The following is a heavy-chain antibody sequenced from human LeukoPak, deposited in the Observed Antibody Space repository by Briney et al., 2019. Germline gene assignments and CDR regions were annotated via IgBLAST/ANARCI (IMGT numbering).Heavy chain of an antibody. D-gene: IGHD3-9*01. J-gene: IGHJ3*02. V-gene: IGHV4-30-4*01. Sequence: SQTLSLTCTVSGGSISSVDYYWSWLRQPPGKGLERIMYIYYSGSTYYDPSLKSRVMISVDASKNQFSLKLSSVTAADTAVYYCARLGIDYDILTGYIPDAFDIWGQGTMVTVSS. CDR3: ARLGIDYDILTGYIPDAFDI. CDR2: IYYSGST. CDR1: GGSISSVDYY.